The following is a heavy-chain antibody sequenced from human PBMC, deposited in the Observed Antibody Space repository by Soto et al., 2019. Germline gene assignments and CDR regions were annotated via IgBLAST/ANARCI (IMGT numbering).Heavy chain of an antibody. D-gene: IGHD2-15*01. CDR3: ARGTLNLVEQAGFDY. V-gene: IGHV4-4*02. Sequence: SETLSLTCAVSGGSISSSNWWSWVRQPPGKGLEWIGEIYHSGTTNYNPSLKSRVTRSVDKSKNQFSLXLSSVTAADTAVYYCARGTLNLVEQAGFDYWGQGTQVTVSS. CDR2: IYHSGTT. J-gene: IGHJ4*02. CDR1: GGSISSSNW.